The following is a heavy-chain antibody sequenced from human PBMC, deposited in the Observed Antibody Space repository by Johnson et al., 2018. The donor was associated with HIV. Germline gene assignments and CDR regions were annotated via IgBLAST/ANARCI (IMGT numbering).Heavy chain of an antibody. CDR1: GFTVSSNY. Sequence: EVQLVESGGGLVQPGGSLRLSCAASGFTVSSNYMSWVRQAPGKGLEWVSVIYSGGSTYYADSVKGRFTISRDNSKNTLYLQMNSLRAEDTAVYYCANDVIAAAGKGRANRSAFDIWGQGTMVTVSS. CDR3: ANDVIAAAGKGRANRSAFDI. V-gene: IGHV3-66*02. CDR2: IYSGGST. J-gene: IGHJ3*02. D-gene: IGHD6-13*01.